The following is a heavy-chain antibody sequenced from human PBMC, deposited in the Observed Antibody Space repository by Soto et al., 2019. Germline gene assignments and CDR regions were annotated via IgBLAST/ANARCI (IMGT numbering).Heavy chain of an antibody. D-gene: IGHD3-10*01. CDR1: GFTFSNYG. CDR3: ARDPSHGSGSYLDY. CDR2: IWYDGSNK. V-gene: IGHV3-33*01. Sequence: ESGGGVVQPGRSLRLSCAASGFTFSNYGMHWVRQAPGKGLEWVAVIWYDGSNKYYADSVKGRFTISRDNSKNTLYVQMNSLRAEDTAVYYCARDPSHGSGSYLDYWGQGTLVTVSS. J-gene: IGHJ4*02.